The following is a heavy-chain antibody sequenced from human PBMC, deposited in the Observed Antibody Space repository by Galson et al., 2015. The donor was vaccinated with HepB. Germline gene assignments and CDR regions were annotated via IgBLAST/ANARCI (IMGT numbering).Heavy chain of an antibody. CDR3: AKLYDYSSTLDY. CDR1: GFTFSSYS. J-gene: IGHJ4*02. D-gene: IGHD4-11*01. Sequence: SLRLSYAASGFTFSSYSMNWVRQAPGKGLEWVSSISSSSSYIYYADSVKGRFTISRDNSKNTLYLQMNSLRAEDTAVYYCAKLYDYSSTLDYWGQGTLVTVSS. V-gene: IGHV3-21*01. CDR2: ISSSSSYI.